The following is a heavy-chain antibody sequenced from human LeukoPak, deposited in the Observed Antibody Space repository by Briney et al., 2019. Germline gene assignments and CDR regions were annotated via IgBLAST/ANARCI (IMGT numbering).Heavy chain of an antibody. CDR2: VYHSGST. J-gene: IGHJ1*01. CDR1: DGSIRSTNW. CDR3: ARGQFYHDSTGYSD. D-gene: IGHD3-22*01. Sequence: PSGTLSLTCAVSDGSIRSTNWWSWIRQPPGKGLEWIGEVYHSGSTNYNPSLWSRVTILVDKSKNQFSLYLSSVTAADTAVYYCARGQFYHDSTGYSDWGQGTLVTVSS. V-gene: IGHV4-4*02.